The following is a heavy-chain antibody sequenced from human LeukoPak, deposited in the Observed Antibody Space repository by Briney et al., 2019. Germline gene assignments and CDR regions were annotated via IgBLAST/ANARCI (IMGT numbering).Heavy chain of an antibody. CDR2: INHSGST. J-gene: IGHJ5*02. Sequence: PSETLSLTCAVYGGSFSGYYWSWIRQPPGKGLEWIGEINHSGSTNYNPSLKSRVTISVDTSKNQFSLKLSSVTAADTAVYYCARVELGINWFDPWGQGTLVTVSS. D-gene: IGHD5-24*01. CDR1: GGSFSGYY. CDR3: ARVELGINWFDP. V-gene: IGHV4-34*01.